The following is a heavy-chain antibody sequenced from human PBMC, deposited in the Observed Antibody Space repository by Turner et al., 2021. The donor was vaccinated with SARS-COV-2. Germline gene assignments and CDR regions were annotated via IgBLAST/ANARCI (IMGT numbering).Heavy chain of an antibody. CDR2: IKQDGSEK. CDR3: TRSSFRMYFAH. CDR1: GFTFSNYW. J-gene: IGHJ4*02. V-gene: IGHV3-7*01. D-gene: IGHD2-2*01. Sequence: EVQLVESGGGLVQSGGSLRLSCEASGFTFSNYWMSWVRQAPGKGLEWVATIKQDGSEKYYVDSVKGRFTMYRDNAKNTLYLQMNSLRAEDTAVYYCTRSSFRMYFAHWGQGTLVTVSS.